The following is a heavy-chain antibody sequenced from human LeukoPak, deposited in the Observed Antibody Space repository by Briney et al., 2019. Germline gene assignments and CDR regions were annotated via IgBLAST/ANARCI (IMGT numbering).Heavy chain of an antibody. J-gene: IGHJ4*02. V-gene: IGHV3-74*01. Sequence: PGGSLRLSCADSEFTFSNHWMHWVRQAPGEGLVWVSFINSDGSSTSYADYVKGRFTISRDNARNTLYLQMNSLRVEDTAVYYCARDGSLPDYWGQGTLVTVSS. CDR3: ARDGSLPDY. CDR2: INSDGSST. CDR1: EFTFSNHW.